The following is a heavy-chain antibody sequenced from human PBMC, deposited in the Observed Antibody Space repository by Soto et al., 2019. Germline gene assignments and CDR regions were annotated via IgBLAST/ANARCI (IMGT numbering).Heavy chain of an antibody. V-gene: IGHV4-39*01. D-gene: IGHD5-12*01. CDR1: GGSISTTSDY. Sequence: QLQLQESGPGLVKPSETLPLTCTVSGGSISTTSDYWGWIRQSPGKGLEWIGSIYYLGNTYYNPSLDSRVTISIDTSKNQFSLKLSSVTAADTAVYYCIKSGYDCRFDYWGQGTLVTVSS. CDR3: IKSGYDCRFDY. J-gene: IGHJ4*02. CDR2: IYYLGNT.